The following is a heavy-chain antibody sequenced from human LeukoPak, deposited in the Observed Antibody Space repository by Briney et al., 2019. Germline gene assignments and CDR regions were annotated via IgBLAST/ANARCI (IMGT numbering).Heavy chain of an antibody. J-gene: IGHJ5*02. D-gene: IGHD6-19*01. CDR2: MNPNSGNT. CDR1: GYTFNSQG. Sequence: ASVKVSFKASGYTFNSQGMNWVRRAPGQGLEWMGWMNPNSGNTGYAQKFQGRVTMTRNTSISTAYMELSSLRSEDTAVYYCARDSSGWYHWFDPWGQGTLVTVSS. V-gene: IGHV1-8*02. CDR3: ARDSSGWYHWFDP.